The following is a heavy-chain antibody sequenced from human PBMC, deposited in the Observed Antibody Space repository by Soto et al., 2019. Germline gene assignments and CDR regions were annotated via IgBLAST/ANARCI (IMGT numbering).Heavy chain of an antibody. CDR2: IWYDGSNK. V-gene: IGHV3-33*01. J-gene: IGHJ6*02. CDR1: GFTFSSYG. CDR3: ARDPSSSWPAHYYGMDV. Sequence: PGGSLRLSCAASGFTFSSYGMHWVRQAPGKGLEWVAVIWYDGSNKYYADSVKGRFTISRDNSKNTLYLQMNSLRAEDTAVYYCARDPSSSWPAHYYGMDVWGQGTTVTVSS. D-gene: IGHD6-13*01.